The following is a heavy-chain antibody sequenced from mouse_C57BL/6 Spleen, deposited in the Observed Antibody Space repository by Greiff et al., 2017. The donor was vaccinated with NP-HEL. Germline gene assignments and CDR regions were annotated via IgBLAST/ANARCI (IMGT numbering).Heavy chain of an antibody. CDR3: ARWITTVFDY. CDR2: IDPSASYT. Sequence: QVQLQQPGAELVKPGASVKLSCKASGYTFTSYWMQWVKQRPGQGLEWIGEIDPSASYTNYNQQFKGKATLTVDTSSSTAYMQLSSLTSEDSAVYYCARWITTVFDYWGQGTTRTVSS. V-gene: IGHV1-50*01. CDR1: GYTFTSYW. D-gene: IGHD1-1*01. J-gene: IGHJ2*01.